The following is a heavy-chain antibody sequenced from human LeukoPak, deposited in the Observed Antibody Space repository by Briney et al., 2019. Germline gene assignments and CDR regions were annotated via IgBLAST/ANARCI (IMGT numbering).Heavy chain of an antibody. Sequence: GGSLRLSCAASGFTFSSYAMSWVRQAPGKGLEWVSAIRGSGGSTYYADSVKGRFTISRDNSKNTLYLQTNSLRAEDTAVYYCAKPPDCGGDCYLYWYFDLWGRGTLVTVSS. D-gene: IGHD2-21*02. CDR1: GFTFSSYA. CDR2: IRGSGGST. V-gene: IGHV3-23*01. J-gene: IGHJ2*01. CDR3: AKPPDCGGDCYLYWYFDL.